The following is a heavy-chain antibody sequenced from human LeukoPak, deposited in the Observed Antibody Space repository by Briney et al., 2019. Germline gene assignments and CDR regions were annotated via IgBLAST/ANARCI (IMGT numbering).Heavy chain of an antibody. Sequence: ASVKVSCKVSGYTFTDYYMHWVQQAPGKGLEWMGLVDPEDGETIYAEKFQGRVTITAETSTETAYMEVRRLRYEDTAVYYCATLVGAHDWFDPWGQGTLVTVSS. J-gene: IGHJ5*02. D-gene: IGHD1-26*01. CDR3: ATLVGAHDWFDP. V-gene: IGHV1-69-2*01. CDR2: VDPEDGET. CDR1: GYTFTDYY.